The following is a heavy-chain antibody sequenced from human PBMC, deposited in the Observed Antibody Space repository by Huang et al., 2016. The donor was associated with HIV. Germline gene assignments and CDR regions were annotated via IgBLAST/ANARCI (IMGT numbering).Heavy chain of an antibody. Sequence: QVQLVESGGGVVQPGRSLRLSCAAFGFTFNKYDMHWVRPAPGKGLEWVAVISYDGSNKYHADSVKGRFTISRDNSKNTVYLQMNSLRVEDTAVYYCAKDGRGSGTYYDYFEYWGQGTLVTVSS. CDR3: AKDGRGSGTYYDYFEY. V-gene: IGHV3-30*18. CDR2: ISYDGSNK. CDR1: GFTFNKYD. J-gene: IGHJ4*02. D-gene: IGHD1-26*01.